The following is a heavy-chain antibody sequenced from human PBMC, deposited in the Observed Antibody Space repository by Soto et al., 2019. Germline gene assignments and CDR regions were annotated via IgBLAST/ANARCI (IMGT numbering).Heavy chain of an antibody. CDR2: IYHRGST. Sequence: TLSLTCTVSGESISRRDSYWSWIRQHPVKGLEWIGYIYHRGSTYYNPSLKSRVTISEDTSKNQFSLKLTSVTAADTAVYYCARGLQLGYWGQGTQVTVSS. CDR3: ARGLQLGY. J-gene: IGHJ4*02. V-gene: IGHV4-31*03. CDR1: GESISRRDSY.